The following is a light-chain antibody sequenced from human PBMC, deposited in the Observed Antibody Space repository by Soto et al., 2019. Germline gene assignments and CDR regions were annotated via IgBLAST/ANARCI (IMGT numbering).Light chain of an antibody. CDR2: SND. J-gene: IGLJ1*01. V-gene: IGLV1-44*01. CDR1: STNIESNT. Sequence: QSVLTQPPSASGTPGQTVTISCSGSSTNIESNTVTWYQQLPGTAPKLVIYSNDHRPSGVPHRFSGSTSGTSASLAVRGLQSEDEGDYYCAAWDYRLNGYVFGGGTKLTVL. CDR3: AAWDYRLNGYV.